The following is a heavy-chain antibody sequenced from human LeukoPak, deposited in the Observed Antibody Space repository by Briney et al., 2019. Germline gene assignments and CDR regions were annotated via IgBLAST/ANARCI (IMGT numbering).Heavy chain of an antibody. D-gene: IGHD4-11*01. V-gene: IGHV4-59*01. Sequence: SETLSLTCTVSGGSISSYYWSWIRQPPGKGLEWIGYIYYSGSTNYNPSLKNRVTISVDTSKNQFSLKLSSVTAADTAVYYCASYDYTSAYYFDHWGQGTLVTVSS. CDR1: GGSISSYY. CDR3: ASYDYTSAYYFDH. CDR2: IYYSGST. J-gene: IGHJ4*02.